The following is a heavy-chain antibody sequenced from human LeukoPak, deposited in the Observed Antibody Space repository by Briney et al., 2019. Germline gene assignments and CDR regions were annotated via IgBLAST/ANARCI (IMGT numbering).Heavy chain of an antibody. Sequence: PGGSLRLSCAASGFTFSSYEMNWVRQAPGKGLEWVSYISSSGSTIYYADSVKGRFTISRDNAMNSLYLQMNSLRAEDTAVYYCARDRVVDTAMAHFDYWGQGTLVTVSS. CDR3: ARDRVVDTAMAHFDY. J-gene: IGHJ4*02. D-gene: IGHD5-18*01. CDR2: ISSSGSTI. CDR1: GFTFSSYE. V-gene: IGHV3-48*03.